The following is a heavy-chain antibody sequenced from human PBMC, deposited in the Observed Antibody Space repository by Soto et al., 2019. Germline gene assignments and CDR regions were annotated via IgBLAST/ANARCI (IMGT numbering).Heavy chain of an antibody. CDR1: GNSFTTYW. Sequence: GESLKISCQGSGNSFTTYWIAWVRQMPGKGLEWMGIIYPGDSDTRYSPSFQGQVTISADKSISTAYLQWSSLKASDTAMYYCARQGYSYGYDYWGQGTQVTVSS. V-gene: IGHV5-51*01. CDR2: IYPGDSDT. J-gene: IGHJ4*02. CDR3: ARQGYSYGYDY. D-gene: IGHD5-18*01.